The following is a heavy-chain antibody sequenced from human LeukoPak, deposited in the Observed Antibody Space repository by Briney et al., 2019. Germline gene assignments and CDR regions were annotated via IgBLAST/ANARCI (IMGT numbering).Heavy chain of an antibody. CDR3: ARDGSPKRLLLWFGEGYFDY. V-gene: IGHV1-46*01. J-gene: IGHJ4*02. D-gene: IGHD3-10*01. CDR2: INSSGGST. CDR1: GYTFTSYY. Sequence: ASVKVSCKASGYTFTSYYMHWVRQAPGQGLEWMGIINSSGGSTSYAQKFQGRVTMTRDTSTSTVYMELSSLRSEDTAVYYCARDGSPKRLLLWFGEGYFDYWGQGTLVTVSS.